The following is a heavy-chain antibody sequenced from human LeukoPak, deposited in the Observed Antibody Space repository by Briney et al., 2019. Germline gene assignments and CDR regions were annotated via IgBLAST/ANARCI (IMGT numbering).Heavy chain of an antibody. V-gene: IGHV3-7*01. D-gene: IGHD6-25*01. Sequence: GGSLRLSCVASGFTFSSYWMSWVRQAPGKGLEWVANIKQDGSEKYYVDSVKGRFTISRDNAKNSLYLQMNSLRAEDTAVYYCARSERVFDYWGQGTLVTVSS. CDR3: ARSERVFDY. CDR2: IKQDGSEK. J-gene: IGHJ4*02. CDR1: GFTFSSYW.